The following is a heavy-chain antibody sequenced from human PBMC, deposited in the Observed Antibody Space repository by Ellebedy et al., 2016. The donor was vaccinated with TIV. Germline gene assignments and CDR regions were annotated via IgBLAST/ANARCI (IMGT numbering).Heavy chain of an antibody. CDR2: ISSSSSYI. J-gene: IGHJ6*02. Sequence: GESLKISCAASGFTFSNYSMNWVRQAPGKGLEWVSSISSSSSYIYYADLVKGRFIISRDNAKNSLYLQMNSLRAEDTAGYYCARDTSRNYDILTGYYTPYYYGMDVWGQGTTVTVSS. CDR1: GFTFSNYS. CDR3: ARDTSRNYDILTGYYTPYYYGMDV. D-gene: IGHD3-9*01. V-gene: IGHV3-21*01.